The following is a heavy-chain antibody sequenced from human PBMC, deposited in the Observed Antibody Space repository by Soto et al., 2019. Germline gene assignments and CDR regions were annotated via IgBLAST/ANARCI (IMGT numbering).Heavy chain of an antibody. V-gene: IGHV3-33*01. Sequence: QVQLVESGGGVVQPGRSLRLSCAASGFTFSSYGMHWIRQAPGKGLEWVAVIWDDGTNKYYADSVKGRFTISRDNSKNTVYLQMNSLRAEATAVYFCARGRPVGWYGGHFDFWGQGTLVTVSS. D-gene: IGHD6-19*01. CDR1: GFTFSSYG. CDR2: IWDDGTNK. J-gene: IGHJ4*02. CDR3: ARGRPVGWYGGHFDF.